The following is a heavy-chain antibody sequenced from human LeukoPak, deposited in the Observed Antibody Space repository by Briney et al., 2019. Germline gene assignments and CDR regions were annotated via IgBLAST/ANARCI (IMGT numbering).Heavy chain of an antibody. V-gene: IGHV3-30*02. Sequence: GGSLRLSCAASGFTFSTYGMHWVRQAPGKGLEWVAFIRYDGSNKYYADSVKGRFTISRDNSKNTLYLQMSSLRAEDTAVYYCARVGRIQLWANWFDPWGQGTLVTVSS. D-gene: IGHD5-18*01. J-gene: IGHJ5*02. CDR2: IRYDGSNK. CDR3: ARVGRIQLWANWFDP. CDR1: GFTFSTYG.